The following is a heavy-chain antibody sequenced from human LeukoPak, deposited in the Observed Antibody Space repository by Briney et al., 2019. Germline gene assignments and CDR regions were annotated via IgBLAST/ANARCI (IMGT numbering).Heavy chain of an antibody. D-gene: IGHD6-6*01. J-gene: IGHJ6*03. CDR2: ISSSSSYI. V-gene: IGHV3-21*06. CDR3: ARAPPGIATLSGYMDV. Sequence: GGSLRLSCAVSGFTFSSYSMNWVRQAPGKGLEWVSFISSSSSYIYYADSVKGRFTISRDNAKNSLFLQMNSLRAEDTAVYYCARAPPGIATLSGYMDVWGKGTTVTVSS. CDR1: GFTFSSYS.